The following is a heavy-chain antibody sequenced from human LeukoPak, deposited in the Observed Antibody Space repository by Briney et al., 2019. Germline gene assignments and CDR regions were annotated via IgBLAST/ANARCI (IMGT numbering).Heavy chain of an antibody. V-gene: IGHV4-59*08. J-gene: IGHJ4*02. D-gene: IGHD6-13*01. CDR2: IYYSYSGST. CDR1: GGSISSQY. CDR3: TRHSSTWYDFDY. Sequence: SETLSLTCTVSGGSISSQYWSWIRQPPGKGLEWIGYIYYSYSGSTNYNPSLKSRVTISVDTSKNQFSLKLSSVTAADTAVYYCTRHSSTWYDFDYWGQGTLVTVSS.